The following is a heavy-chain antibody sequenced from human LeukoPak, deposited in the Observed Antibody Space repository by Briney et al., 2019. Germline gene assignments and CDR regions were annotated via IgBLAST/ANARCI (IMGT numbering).Heavy chain of an antibody. CDR3: AATMVRGVHTHFDY. CDR2: VYYSGST. Sequence: PAETESLICTVSGGSITNYYWSWIRQPPGKGLEWIGYVYYSGSTNYDPSLKRRVTISVDTSKNQFSLKLSSVTAADTAVYYCAATMVRGVHTHFDYWGQGTLVTVSS. CDR1: GGSITNYY. J-gene: IGHJ4*02. D-gene: IGHD3-10*01. V-gene: IGHV4-59*08.